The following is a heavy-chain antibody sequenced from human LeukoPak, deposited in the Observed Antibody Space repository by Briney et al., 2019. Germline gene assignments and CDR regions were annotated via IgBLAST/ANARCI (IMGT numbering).Heavy chain of an antibody. J-gene: IGHJ4*02. V-gene: IGHV3-23*01. Sequence: PGGSLRLSCAASGFTFSSYAMSWVRQAPGKGLEWVSAISGSGGSTYYADSVKGRFTISRDNSKNTLYLQMDSLRAEDTAVYYCARDFQYCTNDVCGYWGQGTLVTVSS. CDR1: GFTFSSYA. CDR2: ISGSGGST. D-gene: IGHD2-8*01. CDR3: ARDFQYCTNDVCGY.